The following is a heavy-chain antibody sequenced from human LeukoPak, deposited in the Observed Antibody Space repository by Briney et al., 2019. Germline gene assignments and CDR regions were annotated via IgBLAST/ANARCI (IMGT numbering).Heavy chain of an antibody. J-gene: IGHJ6*03. D-gene: IGHD6-6*01. Sequence: PSETLSLTCTVSGGSISSYYWSWIRQPPGKGLEWIGYIYYSGSTNYNPSLKSRVTISVDTSKNQFSLKLSSVTAADTAVYYCARYGSSRDHYYYYYMDVWGKGTTVTVSS. V-gene: IGHV4-59*01. CDR3: ARYGSSRDHYYYYYMDV. CDR1: GGSISSYY. CDR2: IYYSGST.